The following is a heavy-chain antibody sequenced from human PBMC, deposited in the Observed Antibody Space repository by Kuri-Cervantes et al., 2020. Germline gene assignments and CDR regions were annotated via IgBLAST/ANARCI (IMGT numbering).Heavy chain of an antibody. CDR2: ISSSSSYI. Sequence: GGSLRLSCAASGFTFSSYSMNWVRQAPGKGLEWVSSISSSSSYIYYADSVKGRFTISRDNAKNSLYLQMNSLRAEDTAVYYCARTNYYGSGLFYKNNWFDPWGQGILVTVSS. V-gene: IGHV3-21*01. CDR3: ARTNYYGSGLFYKNNWFDP. J-gene: IGHJ5*02. D-gene: IGHD3-10*01. CDR1: GFTFSSYS.